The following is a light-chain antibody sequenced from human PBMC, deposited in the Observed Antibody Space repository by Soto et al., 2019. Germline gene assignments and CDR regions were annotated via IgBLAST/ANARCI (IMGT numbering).Light chain of an antibody. CDR2: AAS. CDR1: QTIGTA. Sequence: DIQMTQSPSSLSASVGDSITITCRASQTIGTALHWYQQMPGKDHKLLIYAASSLQTGVSSRFSGSGSGTDFALTVRTLQPEDFETYYCQQCHNPPRTFGRGTKVEIK. V-gene: IGKV1-39*01. J-gene: IGKJ1*01. CDR3: QQCHNPPRT.